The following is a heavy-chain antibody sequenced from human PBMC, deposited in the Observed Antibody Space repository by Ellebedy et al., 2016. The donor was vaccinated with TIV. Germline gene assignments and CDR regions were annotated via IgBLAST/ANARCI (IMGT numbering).Heavy chain of an antibody. J-gene: IGHJ4*02. Sequence: GGSLRLSCAASGFTFSRYWMHWFRQAPGKGLVWVSRIIGDGSRTDYADSVKGRFTISRDNAKNTLYLQMNSLRAEDTAVYYCASLYGSRSYYKGSHVDYWGQGTLVTVSS. D-gene: IGHD3-10*01. V-gene: IGHV3-74*01. CDR1: GFTFSRYW. CDR3: ASLYGSRSYYKGSHVDY. CDR2: IIGDGSRT.